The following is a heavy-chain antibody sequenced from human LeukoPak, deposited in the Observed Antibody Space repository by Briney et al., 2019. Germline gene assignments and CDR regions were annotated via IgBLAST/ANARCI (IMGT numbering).Heavy chain of an antibody. V-gene: IGHV3-9*01. CDR1: GFTFDDYA. D-gene: IGHD6-19*01. Sequence: PGRSLRLSCAASGFTFDDYAMHWVRQAPGKGLEWVSGISWNSGSIGYADSVKGRFTISRDNAKNSLYLQMNSLRAEDTAVYYCAKDIFYKAREVGSGCDYWGQGTLVTVSS. CDR2: ISWNSGSI. CDR3: AKDIFYKAREVGSGCDY. J-gene: IGHJ4*02.